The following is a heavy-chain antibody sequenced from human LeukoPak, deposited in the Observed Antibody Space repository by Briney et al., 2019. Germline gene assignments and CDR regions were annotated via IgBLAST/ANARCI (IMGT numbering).Heavy chain of an antibody. CDR2: INPNSGGT. D-gene: IGHD6-13*01. Sequence: ASVKVSCKASGYTFTGYYMHWVRQAPGQGLEWMGWINPNSGGTNYAQKFQGWVTMTRDTSISTAYMELSRLRSDDTAVYYCARAEYAAGTPGPGGYYGMDVWGHGTTVTVSS. CDR1: GYTFTGYY. CDR3: ARAEYAAGTPGPGGYYGMDV. J-gene: IGHJ6*02. V-gene: IGHV1-2*04.